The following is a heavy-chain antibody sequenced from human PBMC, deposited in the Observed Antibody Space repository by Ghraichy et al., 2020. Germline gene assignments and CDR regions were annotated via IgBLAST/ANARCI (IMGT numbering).Heavy chain of an antibody. CDR2: ISSSGSTI. Sequence: GGSLRLSCAASGFTFSDYYMSWIRQAPGKGLEWVSYISSSGSTIYYADSVKGRFTISRDNAKNSLYLQMNSLRAEDTAVYYCARDSSTKEYYYYGMDVWGQGTTVTVSS. D-gene: IGHD2-2*01. CDR1: GFTFSDYY. V-gene: IGHV3-11*01. J-gene: IGHJ6*02. CDR3: ARDSSTKEYYYYGMDV.